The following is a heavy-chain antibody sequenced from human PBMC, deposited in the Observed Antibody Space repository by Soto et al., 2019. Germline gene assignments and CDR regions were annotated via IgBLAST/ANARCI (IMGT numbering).Heavy chain of an antibody. CDR3: PIPHAGGQRWTFDI. Sequence: PGGSLRLSCAVSGFTFSDYYMSWIRKAPGKGLEWVSYSSSSGSTIYYEDSVKGRFTISRDNAKNSLYLQMNSLRAGDTAVYYCPIPHAGGQRWTFDIWGQGTMVTVSS. CDR2: SSSSGSTI. D-gene: IGHD3-16*01. V-gene: IGHV3-11*01. J-gene: IGHJ3*02. CDR1: GFTFSDYY.